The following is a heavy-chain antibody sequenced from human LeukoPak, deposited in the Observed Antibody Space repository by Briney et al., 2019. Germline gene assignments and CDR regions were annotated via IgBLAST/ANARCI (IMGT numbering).Heavy chain of an antibody. CDR3: ARDVPVDDVFDL. CDR2: LNWDGGTT. V-gene: IGHV3-20*04. Sequence: GGSLRLSCAASGFTFGDYGMSWVRQAPGKGLEWVSGLNWDGGTTGHADSVKGRFTISRDNAKNSLYLQMNSLRAEDTAVYYCARDVPVDDVFDLWGQGTVVTVSS. J-gene: IGHJ3*01. CDR1: GFTFGDYG.